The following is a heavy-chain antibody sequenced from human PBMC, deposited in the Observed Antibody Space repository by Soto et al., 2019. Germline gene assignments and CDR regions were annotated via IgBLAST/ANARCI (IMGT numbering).Heavy chain of an antibody. V-gene: IGHV2-5*02. CDR3: ARLLGYCSSTSCYDAFDI. D-gene: IGHD2-2*01. CDR1: GFSLSTSGVG. Sequence: HINLSRSGPTLVKPTQTLTLTCTFSGFSLSTSGVGVGWIRQPPGKALEWLALIYWDDDKRYSPSLKSRLTITKDTSKNQVVLTMTNMDPVDTATYYCARLLGYCSSTSCYDAFDIWGQGTMVTVSS. CDR2: IYWDDDK. J-gene: IGHJ3*02.